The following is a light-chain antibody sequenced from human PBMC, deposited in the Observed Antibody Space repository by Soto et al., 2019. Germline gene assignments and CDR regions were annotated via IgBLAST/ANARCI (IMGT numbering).Light chain of an antibody. V-gene: IGLV2-14*03. CDR2: DVS. CDR3: TSYSTSSPYV. J-gene: IGLJ1*01. Sequence: QSVLTQPASVSGSPGQSITVSCTGTSSDVGVYNYVSWYKQHPGKAPELLIFDVSRRPSGVSNRFSGSKSGNTASLTISGLQTEDEADYFCTSYSTSSPYVFGTGTKLTVL. CDR1: SSDVGVYNY.